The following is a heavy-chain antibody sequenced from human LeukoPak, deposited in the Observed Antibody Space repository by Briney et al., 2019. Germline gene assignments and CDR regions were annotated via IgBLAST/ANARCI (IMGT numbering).Heavy chain of an antibody. V-gene: IGHV3-30*04. J-gene: IGHJ4*02. CDR3: AGDALGAIDY. D-gene: IGHD3-3*01. CDR2: MSYDGSDI. CDR1: GFTFNRYA. Sequence: GRSLRLSCAASGFTFNRYAMHWVRQAPGKGLEWVAVMSYDGSDIHYTDSVKGRFTISRDNSKNTLYLQMNSLRTEDTALYYCAGDALGAIDYWGQGTLVTVSS.